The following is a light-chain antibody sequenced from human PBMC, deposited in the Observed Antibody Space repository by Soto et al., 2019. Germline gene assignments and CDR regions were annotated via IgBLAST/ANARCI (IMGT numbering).Light chain of an antibody. CDR1: QSVSSN. CDR2: GAF. V-gene: IGKV3-11*01. CDR3: QQRSNWPPIT. Sequence: EIVLTQSPATLSLSPGERATLSCRASQSVSSNLAWYQQKPGQAPSLLIYGAFTRATGIPARFSGTGSGTDFTLTISSLEPEDFAVYYCQQRSNWPPITFGQGTRLEIK. J-gene: IGKJ5*01.